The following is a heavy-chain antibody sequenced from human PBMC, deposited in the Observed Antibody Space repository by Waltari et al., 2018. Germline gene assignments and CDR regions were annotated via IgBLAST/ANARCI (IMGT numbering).Heavy chain of an antibody. CDR3: AKDGDYSVPGYDAFDV. D-gene: IGHD4-17*01. CDR1: GFSFNNFG. CDR2: RRYDGINK. Sequence: QMQLVEFGGGVVQPGGSLRLSCAASGFSFNNFGMHWVRQAPGKGLEWVAFRRYDGINKYSADSLEGRFTVSRDNSKNILYLQLNSLRPDDTALYFCAKDGDYSVPGYDAFDVWGQGTVVTVSA. J-gene: IGHJ3*01. V-gene: IGHV3-30*02.